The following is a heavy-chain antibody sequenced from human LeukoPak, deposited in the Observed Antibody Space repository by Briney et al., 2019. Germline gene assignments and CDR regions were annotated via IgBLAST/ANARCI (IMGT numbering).Heavy chain of an antibody. Sequence: GGSLRLSCAASGFTFSSYEMNWVRQGPGKGLEWVSYISSSGSNIYYVDSVKGRFTISRDNAKNSLYLQMNSLSAEDTAVYYCARRYCSSTSCTLDNWGQGTLITVSS. CDR1: GFTFSSYE. CDR3: ARRYCSSTSCTLDN. CDR2: ISSSGSNI. J-gene: IGHJ4*02. D-gene: IGHD2-2*01. V-gene: IGHV3-48*03.